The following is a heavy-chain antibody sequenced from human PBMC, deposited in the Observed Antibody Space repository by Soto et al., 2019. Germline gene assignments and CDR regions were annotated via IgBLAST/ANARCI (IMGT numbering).Heavy chain of an antibody. CDR2: IYYSGST. CDR3: ARQASGYYYGWFDP. Sequence: PSETLSLTCTVSGGSISSYYWSWIRQPPGKGLEWIGYIYYSGSTNYNPSLKSRVTISVDKSKNQFSLKLSSVTAADTAVYYCARQASGYYYGWFDPWGQGTLVTVSS. D-gene: IGHD3-22*01. CDR1: GGSISSYY. V-gene: IGHV4-59*08. J-gene: IGHJ5*02.